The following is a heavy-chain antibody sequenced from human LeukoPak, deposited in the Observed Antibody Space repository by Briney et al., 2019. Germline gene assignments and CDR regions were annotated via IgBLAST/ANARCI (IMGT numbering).Heavy chain of an antibody. Sequence: ASANVSCKASGYTFTSYGISWVRQAPGQGLEWMGWISAYNGNTNYAQKLQGRVTMTTDTSTSTAYMELRSLRSDDTAVYYCARVPPGYSYGYYFDYWGQGTLVTVSS. CDR2: ISAYNGNT. CDR3: ARVPPGYSYGYYFDY. CDR1: GYTFTSYG. D-gene: IGHD5-18*01. V-gene: IGHV1-18*01. J-gene: IGHJ4*02.